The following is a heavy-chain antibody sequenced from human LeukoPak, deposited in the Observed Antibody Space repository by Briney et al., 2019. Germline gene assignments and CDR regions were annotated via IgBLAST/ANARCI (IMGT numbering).Heavy chain of an antibody. D-gene: IGHD3-10*01. V-gene: IGHV3-9*01. CDR1: GFTFDDYA. CDR2: ISWNSGSI. CDR3: AKASRIPLLWFGEASNGMDV. J-gene: IGHJ6*02. Sequence: PGRSLRLSCAASGFTFDDYAMHWVRQAPGKGLEWDSGISWNSGSIGYADSVKGRFTISRDNAKNSLYLQMNSLRAEDTALYYCAKASRIPLLWFGEASNGMDVWGQGTTVTVSS.